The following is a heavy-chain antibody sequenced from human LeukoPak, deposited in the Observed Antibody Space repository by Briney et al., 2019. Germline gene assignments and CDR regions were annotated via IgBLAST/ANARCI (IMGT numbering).Heavy chain of an antibody. J-gene: IGHJ4*02. CDR2: ISYGGST. Sequence: ESSETLSLTCTVSGGSISSYYWSWIRQSPGKGLQWIGYISYGGSTNYDSSLKSRLTMSVDTSKNQFSLKLRSVTAADTAVYYCARFGSDSYGYKYYFDYWGQGARVTVSS. CDR1: GGSISSYY. D-gene: IGHD3-16*01. CDR3: ARFGSDSYGYKYYFDY. V-gene: IGHV4-59*08.